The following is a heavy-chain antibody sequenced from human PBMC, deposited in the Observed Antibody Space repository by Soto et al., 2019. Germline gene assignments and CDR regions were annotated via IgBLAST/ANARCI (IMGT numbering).Heavy chain of an antibody. D-gene: IGHD3-22*01. V-gene: IGHV3-64*04. CDR1: GFTFSSYA. Sequence: GGSLRLSCSASGFTFSSYAMHWVRQAPGKGLEYVSAISSNGGSTYYADSVKGRFTISRDNSKNTLYLQMNSLRAEDTAVYYCAKDPVGTMIVVVGYWGQGTLVTVSS. CDR3: AKDPVGTMIVVVGY. CDR2: ISSNGGST. J-gene: IGHJ4*02.